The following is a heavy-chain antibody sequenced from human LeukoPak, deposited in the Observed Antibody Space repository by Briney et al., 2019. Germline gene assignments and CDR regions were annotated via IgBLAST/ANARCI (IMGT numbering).Heavy chain of an antibody. D-gene: IGHD3-16*02. J-gene: IGHJ5*02. CDR3: ARQKSRPDDYVWGSSRPRSYNWFDP. Sequence: ASETLSLTCTVSGGSISSSSYYWGWIRQPPGKGLEWIGSIYYSGSTYYHPSRKRRVTITLDPSKTQSSLKLSSVTAADTAVYYCARQKSRPDDYVWGSSRPRSYNWFDPWGQGTLVTVSS. CDR2: IYYSGST. CDR1: GGSISSSSYY. V-gene: IGHV4-39*01.